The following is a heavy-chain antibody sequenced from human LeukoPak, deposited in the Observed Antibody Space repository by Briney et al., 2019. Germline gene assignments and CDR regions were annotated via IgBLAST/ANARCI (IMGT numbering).Heavy chain of an antibody. J-gene: IGHJ4*02. CDR3: ARVGTFRYYDFWSGQPPYYFDY. CDR1: GGSISSYY. Sequence: PSETLSLTCTVSGGSISSYYWSWIRQPPGKGLEWLGYIYYSGSTNYNPSLKSRVTISVDTSKNQFSLKLSSVTAADTAVYYCARVGTFRYYDFWSGQPPYYFDYWGQGTLVTVSP. D-gene: IGHD3-3*01. CDR2: IYYSGST. V-gene: IGHV4-59*01.